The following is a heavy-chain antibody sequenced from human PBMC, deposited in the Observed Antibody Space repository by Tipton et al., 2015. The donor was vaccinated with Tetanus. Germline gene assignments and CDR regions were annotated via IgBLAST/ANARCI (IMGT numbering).Heavy chain of an antibody. CDR1: GGSFSGYY. CDR3: ARRGRGVKRYGMDV. D-gene: IGHD3-10*01. Sequence: TLSLTCAVYGGSFSGYYWSWIRQPPGKGLEWIGEINHSGSTNYNPSLKSRVTISVDTSKNQFSLKLSSVTAADTAVYYCARRGRGVKRYGMDVWGQGTTVTVSS. J-gene: IGHJ6*02. V-gene: IGHV4-34*01. CDR2: INHSGST.